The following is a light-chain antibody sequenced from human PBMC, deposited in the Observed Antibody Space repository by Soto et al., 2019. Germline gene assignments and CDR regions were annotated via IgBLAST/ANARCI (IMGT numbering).Light chain of an antibody. Sequence: QSVLTQPPSASGSPGQSVTISCTGTSSDVGGYNYVSWYQQHPGKAPKLMIYEVTMRPSGVPDRFSGSKSGNTASLTVSGLQAEDEADYYCSSYAGSNNVLFGGGTKVTVL. V-gene: IGLV2-8*01. CDR2: EVT. CDR1: SSDVGGYNY. J-gene: IGLJ2*01. CDR3: SSYAGSNNVL.